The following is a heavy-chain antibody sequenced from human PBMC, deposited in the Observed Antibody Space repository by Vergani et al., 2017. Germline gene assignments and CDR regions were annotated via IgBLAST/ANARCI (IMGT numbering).Heavy chain of an antibody. CDR3: ARGCDYAKAYICVAFDI. Sequence: QVQLQESGPGLVKPSQTLSLTCTVSGGSISSGGYYWSWIRQHPGKGLEWIGYIYYSGSTYYHPSLKSRVTISVDTSKNQFSLKLSSVTAADTAVYYCARGCDYAKAYICVAFDIWGQGTMVTVSS. CDR2: IYYSGST. V-gene: IGHV4-31*03. D-gene: IGHD4-17*01. J-gene: IGHJ3*02. CDR1: GGSISSGGYY.